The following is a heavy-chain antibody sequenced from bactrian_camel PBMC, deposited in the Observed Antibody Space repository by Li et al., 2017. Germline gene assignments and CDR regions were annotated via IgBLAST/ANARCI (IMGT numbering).Heavy chain of an antibody. V-gene: IGHV3S9*01. CDR3: AAGRTSSLVPVRYTY. Sequence: VQLVESGGASVQAGGSLRLSCVYSVYTHTSVCMGWFRQFRGKQREGVASIDRDGRIFYADSVKGRFTISQDKAKNTVYLQMNNLKPEDTAVYYCAAGRTSSLVPVRYTYWGQGTQVTVS. J-gene: IGHJ4*01. CDR2: IDRDGRI. CDR1: VYTHTSVC.